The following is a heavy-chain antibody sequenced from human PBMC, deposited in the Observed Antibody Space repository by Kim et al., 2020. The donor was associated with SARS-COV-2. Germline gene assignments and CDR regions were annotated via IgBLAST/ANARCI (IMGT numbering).Heavy chain of an antibody. CDR2: ISGSGGST. CDR3: AKVSSPWFGELLEGMDV. V-gene: IGHV3-23*01. D-gene: IGHD3-10*01. Sequence: GGSLRLSCAASGFTFSSYAMSWVRQAPGKGLEWVSAISGSGGSTYYADSVKGRFTISRDNSKNTLYLQMNSLRAEDTAVYYCAKVSSPWFGELLEGMDVWGQGTTVTVSS. CDR1: GFTFSSYA. J-gene: IGHJ6*02.